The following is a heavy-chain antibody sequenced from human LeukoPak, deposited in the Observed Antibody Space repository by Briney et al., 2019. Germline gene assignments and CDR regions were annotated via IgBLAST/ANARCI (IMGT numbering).Heavy chain of an antibody. Sequence: ASVKVSCKSSGYTFTGYYIHWVRQAPGQGLEWMDWINPNSGGTSFAQKFQGRINMIRDTSINTAYMELSRLRSDDTAVYYCARITVAGTDGFDYWGQGTLVTVSS. CDR1: GYTFTGYY. V-gene: IGHV1-2*02. CDR3: ARITVAGTDGFDY. D-gene: IGHD1-1*01. J-gene: IGHJ4*02. CDR2: INPNSGGT.